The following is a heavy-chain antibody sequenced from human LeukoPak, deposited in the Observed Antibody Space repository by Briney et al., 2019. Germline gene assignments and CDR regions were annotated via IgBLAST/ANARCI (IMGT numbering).Heavy chain of an antibody. CDR1: GYNFDTNW. D-gene: IGHD3-10*01. Sequence: GESLKISCKGSGYNFDTNWIGWVRQLPGKGLEWMGIVFLGDSDTIYSPSFQGQVTISADKSISTAYLRWSTLKASDTAIYYCARGELGGWLFDYWGQGTLVTVSS. J-gene: IGHJ4*02. CDR2: VFLGDSDT. CDR3: ARGELGGWLFDY. V-gene: IGHV5-51*01.